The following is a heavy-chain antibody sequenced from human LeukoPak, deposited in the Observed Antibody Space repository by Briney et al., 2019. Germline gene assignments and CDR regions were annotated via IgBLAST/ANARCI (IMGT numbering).Heavy chain of an antibody. V-gene: IGHV3-21*04. D-gene: IGHD6-13*01. Sequence: GGSLRLSCAASGFTFSSYSMNWVRQAPGKGLEWVSSISSSSSYIYYADSVKGRFTISRDNAKNSLYLQMNSLRSDDTAVYYCARVRRIAAAGAEYFQHWGQGTLVTVSS. CDR1: GFTFSSYS. J-gene: IGHJ1*01. CDR3: ARVRRIAAAGAEYFQH. CDR2: ISSSSSYI.